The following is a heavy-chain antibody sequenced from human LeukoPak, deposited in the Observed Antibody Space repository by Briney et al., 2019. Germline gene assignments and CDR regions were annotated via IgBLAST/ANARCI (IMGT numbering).Heavy chain of an antibody. D-gene: IGHD2-15*01. Sequence: GGSLRLSCTASGFTFSSYEMNWVRQAPGKGLEWVSYISSRATTIYYADSVKGRFTISRDNAKNSLYLQMNSLRAEDTAVYYCAKDQCSGGSCYTLDYYFDYWGQGTLVTVSS. CDR2: ISSRATTI. J-gene: IGHJ4*02. CDR3: AKDQCSGGSCYTLDYYFDY. V-gene: IGHV3-48*03. CDR1: GFTFSSYE.